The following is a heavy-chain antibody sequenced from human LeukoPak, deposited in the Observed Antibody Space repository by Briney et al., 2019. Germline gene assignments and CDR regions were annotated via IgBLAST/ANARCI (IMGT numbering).Heavy chain of an antibody. V-gene: IGHV3-33*08. CDR3: ARDLSSSWFEGLDN. D-gene: IGHD6-13*01. CDR1: GFTFGSYG. CDR2: IWYDGSNK. J-gene: IGHJ4*02. Sequence: GGSLRLSCAASGFTFGSYGMHWVRQAPGKGLEWVAVIWYDGSNKYYADSVKGRFTISRDNSKNTLYLQMNSLRAEDTAVYYCARDLSSSWFEGLDNWGQGTLVTVSS.